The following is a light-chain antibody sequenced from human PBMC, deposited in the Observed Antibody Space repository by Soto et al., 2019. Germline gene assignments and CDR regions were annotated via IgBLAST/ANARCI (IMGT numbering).Light chain of an antibody. CDR1: QSISSW. CDR2: AAS. Sequence: DMQMTQSPSTLSASLGDVVSIXXRSSQSISSWLAWYQQKPGKAPKRXIYAASSLQSGVPSRFSGSGSGTEFTLTISSLQPEDFATYYCLQHKSYPRTFGQGTKVDI. CDR3: LQHKSYPRT. V-gene: IGKV1-5*01. J-gene: IGKJ1*01.